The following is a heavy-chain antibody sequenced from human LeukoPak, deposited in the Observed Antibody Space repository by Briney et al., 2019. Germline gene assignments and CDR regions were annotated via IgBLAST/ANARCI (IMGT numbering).Heavy chain of an antibody. CDR1: GFTFSGCA. D-gene: IGHD6-13*01. V-gene: IGHV3-23*01. J-gene: IGHJ4*02. CDR3: AKFSAFTSNWYKTPFDC. CDR2: ISPSGGSR. Sequence: GGSLRLSCAASGFTFSGCAMSWVRQSPGKGLEWVSAISPSGGSRYYADSVKGRFTISRDNSKNTLYLQMNSLRAEETAIYYCAKFSAFTSNWYKTPFDCWGQGTLVTVSS.